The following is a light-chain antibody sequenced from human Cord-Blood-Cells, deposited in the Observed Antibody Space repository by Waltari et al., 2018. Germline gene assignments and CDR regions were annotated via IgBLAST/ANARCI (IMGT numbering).Light chain of an antibody. V-gene: IGKV1-39*01. Sequence: DRVTITCRASQSISSYLNWYQEKPGKAPKILIYAASSLQSGGPARFSGSGSGTDFTLTISSLQPEDFATYYCQQSYSTPLTFGGGTKVEIK. J-gene: IGKJ4*01. CDR2: AAS. CDR3: QQSYSTPLT. CDR1: QSISSY.